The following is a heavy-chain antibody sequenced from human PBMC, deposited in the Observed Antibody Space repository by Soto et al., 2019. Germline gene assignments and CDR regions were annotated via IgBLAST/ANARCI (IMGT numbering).Heavy chain of an antibody. CDR1: GDTFNTYE. CDR3: ARGGYSSSFRFDY. D-gene: IGHD6-19*01. Sequence: VQLLQSGAGVKKPGSSVRVSCKTSGDTFNTYEINWVRQAPGQGLAWMGGIFPFIGSTNYAHKFQGRLTISADASTNTAYLDLSSLTSEDTAVYYCARGGYSSSFRFDYWGQVTLVTVSA. J-gene: IGHJ4*02. V-gene: IGHV1-69*01. CDR2: IFPFIGST.